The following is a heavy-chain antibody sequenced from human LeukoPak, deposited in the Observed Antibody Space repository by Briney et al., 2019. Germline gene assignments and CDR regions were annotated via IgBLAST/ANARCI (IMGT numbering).Heavy chain of an antibody. D-gene: IGHD1-1*01. J-gene: IGHJ4*02. CDR1: GGSISTNIYY. V-gene: IGHV4-39*07. Sequence: SETLSLTCTVSGGSISTNIYYWAWIRQPPGRGLEWIGSISYTGSTYYNPSLKSRVTKSVDTSKNQFSLKLKSVTAADTAVYYCARDMGWNGLVDSWGQGTLVTVSS. CDR3: ARDMGWNGLVDS. CDR2: ISYTGST.